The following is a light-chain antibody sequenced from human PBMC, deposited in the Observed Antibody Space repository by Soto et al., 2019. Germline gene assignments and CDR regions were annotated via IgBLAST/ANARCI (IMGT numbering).Light chain of an antibody. CDR2: DDD. CDR1: SSNIGGNS. Sequence: QSVLTQPPSVSAAPGQKVTISCSGSSSNIGGNSVSWYQQLPGTAPKLLIYDDDKRPSGIPDRFSGSKSGTSATPGITGFQTGDEADYYCGSWDSSLSAYVFATGTKVT. V-gene: IGLV1-51*01. CDR3: GSWDSSLSAYV. J-gene: IGLJ1*01.